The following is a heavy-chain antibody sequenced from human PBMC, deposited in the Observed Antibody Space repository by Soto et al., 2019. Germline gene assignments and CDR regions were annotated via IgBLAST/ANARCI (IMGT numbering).Heavy chain of an antibody. D-gene: IGHD2-15*01. Sequence: ASVKVSCKASGFSFSDYFMHWVRQAPGQGLEWMGIINPSGDSRNYAQKFQGRVTITRDTSTSTVYMDLSSLRYEDTAVYYCARDNSQNSGTPAASSWFHPWGQGNPVTVSS. CDR1: GFSFSDYF. J-gene: IGHJ5*02. V-gene: IGHV1-46*01. CDR2: INPSGDSR. CDR3: ARDNSQNSGTPAASSWFHP.